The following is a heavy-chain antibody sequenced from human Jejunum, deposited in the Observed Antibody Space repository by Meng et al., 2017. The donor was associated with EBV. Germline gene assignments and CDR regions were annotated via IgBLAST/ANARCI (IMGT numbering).Heavy chain of an antibody. CDR3: ARYGSGYFPALWY. CDR2: IYHSGST. D-gene: IGHD3-3*01. CDR1: GDSISSSNW. Sequence: QLQLQDSGPGLVTPSGTLSLTCAVSGDSISSSNWWSWVRQPPGKGLEWIGEIYHSGSTNYNPSLKSRVTISVDKSKNQFSLKLSSVTAADTAVYYCARYGSGYFPALWYWGQGTLVTVSS. V-gene: IGHV4-4*02. J-gene: IGHJ4*02.